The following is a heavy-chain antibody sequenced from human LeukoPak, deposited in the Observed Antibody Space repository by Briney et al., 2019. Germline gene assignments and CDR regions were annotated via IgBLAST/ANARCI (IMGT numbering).Heavy chain of an antibody. CDR2: IVVGSGNT. Sequence: EASVTVSFKASGFTFTSSAVQWVRQPRGQRLEWIGWIVVGSGNTNYDQKFQEKVTITRDMSKSTAHMELSSLRSEDTAVYYCACEGDHYDILTGQNWFDPWGRGTLVTVSS. J-gene: IGHJ5*02. CDR3: ACEGDHYDILTGQNWFDP. D-gene: IGHD3-9*01. V-gene: IGHV1-58*01. CDR1: GFTFTSSA.